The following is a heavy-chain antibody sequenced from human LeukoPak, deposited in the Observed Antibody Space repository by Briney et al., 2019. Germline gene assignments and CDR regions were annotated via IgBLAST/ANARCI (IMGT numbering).Heavy chain of an antibody. CDR3: ARVRYDSGWYDY. CDR1: GFTFSSYS. Sequence: GSLRLSCAASGFTFSSYSMNWVRQAPGKGLEWVSSISSSYIYYADSVKGRFTISRDNAKNSLYLQMNSLRAEDTAVYYCARVRYDSGWYDYWGQGALVTVSS. D-gene: IGHD6-19*01. CDR2: ISSSYI. V-gene: IGHV3-21*01. J-gene: IGHJ4*02.